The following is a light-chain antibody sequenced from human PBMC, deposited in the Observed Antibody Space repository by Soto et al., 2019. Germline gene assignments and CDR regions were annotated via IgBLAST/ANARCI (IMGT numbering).Light chain of an antibody. J-gene: IGLJ3*02. CDR2: VNSDGSH. V-gene: IGLV4-69*01. Sequence: QSVLTQSPSASASLGTSVKLTCTLSSGHSSYDIAWHQQQPEKGPRYLLKVNSDGSHSKGDGIPDRFSGSSSGAERYLTISSLQSEDEADYYCQTWVTGTSFWVFGGGTKLTVL. CDR3: QTWVTGTSFWV. CDR1: SGHSSYD.